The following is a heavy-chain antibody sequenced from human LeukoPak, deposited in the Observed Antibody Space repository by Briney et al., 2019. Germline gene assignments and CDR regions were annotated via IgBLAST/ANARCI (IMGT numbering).Heavy chain of an antibody. Sequence: ASVKVSCKASGYNSINSAFTWVRQAPGQGLEWMGWISAHNGDTNYAQKLQGRVTMTTESSTSTVDMELRSLGADDTAVYYCARLGDGGNFIDYWGQGTLVTVSS. CDR3: ARLGDGGNFIDY. CDR2: ISAHNGDT. V-gene: IGHV1-18*01. J-gene: IGHJ4*02. D-gene: IGHD4-23*01. CDR1: GYNSINSA.